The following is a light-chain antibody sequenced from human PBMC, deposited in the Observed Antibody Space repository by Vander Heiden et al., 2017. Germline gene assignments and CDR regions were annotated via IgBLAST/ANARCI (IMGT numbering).Light chain of an antibody. V-gene: IGKV3-20*01. CDR3: QQYDTVPIT. CDR1: QSISSNY. Sequence: EIVLMQSPGTLSLSPGERATLSCRASQSISSNYLAWYQQKPGQAPRLLIYGVSSMATGIPARFSGSGSGTDFTLTINRLEPEDSAMYCCQQYDTVPITFGQGTRLEMK. J-gene: IGKJ5*01. CDR2: GVS.